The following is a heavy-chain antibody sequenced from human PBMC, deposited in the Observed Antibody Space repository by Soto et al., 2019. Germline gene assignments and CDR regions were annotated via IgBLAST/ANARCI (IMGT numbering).Heavy chain of an antibody. CDR2: INHSGST. Sequence: SETLSLTCAVYGGSFSGYYWSWIRQPPGKGLEWIGEINHSGSTNYNPSLKSRVTISVDTSKNQFSLKLSSVTAADTAVYYCATRSSTSSQAYYFDYSGQGTLVTVSS. CDR1: GGSFSGYY. J-gene: IGHJ4*02. D-gene: IGHD2-2*01. V-gene: IGHV4-34*01. CDR3: ATRSSTSSQAYYFDY.